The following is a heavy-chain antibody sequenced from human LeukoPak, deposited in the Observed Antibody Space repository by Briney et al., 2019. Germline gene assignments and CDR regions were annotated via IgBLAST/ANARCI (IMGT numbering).Heavy chain of an antibody. CDR3: AKDSSSYDWGYMDV. Sequence: GGSLRLSCAASGFTFSTYAMSWVRQAPGMGLEWVSLIGGSDGRTRYADSVKGRFTISRDNSKNTLYLEMNSLRAEDTAVYYCAKDSSSYDWGYMDVWGKGTTVTISS. V-gene: IGHV3-23*01. J-gene: IGHJ6*03. CDR2: IGGSDGRT. D-gene: IGHD3-22*01. CDR1: GFTFSTYA.